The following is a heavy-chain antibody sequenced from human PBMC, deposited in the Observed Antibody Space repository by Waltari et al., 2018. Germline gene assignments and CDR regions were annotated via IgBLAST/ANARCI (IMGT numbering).Heavy chain of an antibody. CDR2: INHSGST. J-gene: IGHJ4*02. CDR1: GGSFSGYY. CDR3: ARGSWGYFDY. V-gene: IGHV4-34*01. D-gene: IGHD1-26*01. Sequence: QVQLQQRGAGLLKPSETLSLTCAVYGGSFSGYYWSWIRQPPGKGLEWIGEINHSGSTNYNPSLKSRVTISVDTSKNQFSLKLSSVTAADTAVYYCARGSWGYFDYWGQGTLVTVSS.